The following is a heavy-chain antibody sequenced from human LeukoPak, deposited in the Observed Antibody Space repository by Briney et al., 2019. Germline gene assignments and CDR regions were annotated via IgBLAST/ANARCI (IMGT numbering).Heavy chain of an antibody. J-gene: IGHJ4*02. CDR1: GFTFSSYS. D-gene: IGHD1-26*01. Sequence: PGGSLRLSCAASGFTFSSYSMNWVRQAPGKGLEWVSSISSSSSYIYYADSVKGRFTISRDNAKNSLYLQMNSLRAEDTAVYYCARDRSTIVRSFDYWGQGTLVTVSS. CDR2: ISSSSSYI. V-gene: IGHV3-21*01. CDR3: ARDRSTIVRSFDY.